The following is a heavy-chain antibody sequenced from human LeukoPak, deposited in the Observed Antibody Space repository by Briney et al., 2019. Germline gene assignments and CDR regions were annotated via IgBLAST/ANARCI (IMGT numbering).Heavy chain of an antibody. D-gene: IGHD6-13*01. V-gene: IGHV4-34*01. CDR2: INHSGST. J-gene: IGHJ5*02. Sequence: SETLSLTCAVYGGSFSGYYWSWIRRPPGKGLEWIGEINHSGSTNYNPSLKSRVSISVDTSKNQFSLQLSSVTAADTAVYYCAKGRAGPAACKLGRHWFDPWGQGTLVTVSS. CDR3: AKGRAGPAACKLGRHWFDP. CDR1: GGSFSGYY.